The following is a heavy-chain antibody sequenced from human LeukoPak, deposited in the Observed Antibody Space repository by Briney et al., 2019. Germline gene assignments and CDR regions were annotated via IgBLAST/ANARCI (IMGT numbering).Heavy chain of an antibody. J-gene: IGHJ4*02. V-gene: IGHV1-69*06. CDR2: IVPIFCTA. CDR1: GGTFSSYA. Sequence: SVKVSCKASGGTFSSYATSWVRQAPGQGLEWMGGIVPIFCTANYAQKFQGRVTITADKSTSTAYMELSSLRSEDTAVYYCARDRENYFDYWGQGTLVTVSS. CDR3: ARDRENYFDY.